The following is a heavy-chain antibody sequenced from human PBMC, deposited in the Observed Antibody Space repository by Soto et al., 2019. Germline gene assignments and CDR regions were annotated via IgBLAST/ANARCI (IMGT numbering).Heavy chain of an antibody. V-gene: IGHV3-33*01. CDR3: ARERLEWLLDGYYYYGMDV. CDR1: GFTVSSDV. Sequence: GSLRLSCAASGFTVSSDVMHWVRQAPGKGLEWVAVIWYDGSNKYYADSVKGRFTISRDNSKNTLYLQMNSLRAEDTAVYYCARERLEWLLDGYYYYGMDVWGQGTTVTVSS. D-gene: IGHD3-3*01. CDR2: IWYDGSNK. J-gene: IGHJ6*02.